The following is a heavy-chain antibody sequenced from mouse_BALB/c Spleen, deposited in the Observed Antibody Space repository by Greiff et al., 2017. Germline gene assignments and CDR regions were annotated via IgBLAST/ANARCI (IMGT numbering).Heavy chain of an antibody. J-gene: IGHJ4*01. CDR3: ARGGVDYDGGYAMDY. D-gene: IGHD2-4*01. CDR1: GFTFSSYA. V-gene: IGHV5-6-5*01. Sequence: EVNVVESGGGLVKPGGSLKLSCAASGFTFSSYAMSWVRQTPEKRLEWVASISSGGSTYYPDSVKGRFTISRDNARNILYLQMSSLRSEDTAMYYCARGGVDYDGGYAMDYWGQGTSVTVSS. CDR2: ISSGGST.